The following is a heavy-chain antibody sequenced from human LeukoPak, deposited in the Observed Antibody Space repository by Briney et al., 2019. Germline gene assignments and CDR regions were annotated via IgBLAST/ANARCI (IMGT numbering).Heavy chain of an antibody. CDR3: AREEPYYDFWSPNNWFDP. V-gene: IGHV1-69*01. Sequence: SVKVSCKASGGTFSSYAISWVRQAPGQGLEWMGGIIPIFGSANYAQKFQGRVTITADESTSTAYMELSSLRSEDTAVYYCAREEPYYDFWSPNNWFDPWGQGTLVTVSS. J-gene: IGHJ5*02. CDR1: GGTFSSYA. D-gene: IGHD3-3*01. CDR2: IIPIFGSA.